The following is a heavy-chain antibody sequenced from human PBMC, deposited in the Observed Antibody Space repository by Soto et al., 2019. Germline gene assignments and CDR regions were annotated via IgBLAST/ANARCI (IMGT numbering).Heavy chain of an antibody. D-gene: IGHD3-3*01. V-gene: IGHV3-30-3*01. CDR3: ARAYDFWSGYYHNYYYYYGMDV. Sequence: PVGSLRLSCAASGFTFSSYAMHWVRQAPGKGLEWVAVISYDGSNKYYADSVKGRFTISRDNSKNTLYLQMNSLRAEDTAVYYCARAYDFWSGYYHNYYYYYGMDVWGQGTTVTVSS. CDR2: ISYDGSNK. J-gene: IGHJ6*02. CDR1: GFTFSSYA.